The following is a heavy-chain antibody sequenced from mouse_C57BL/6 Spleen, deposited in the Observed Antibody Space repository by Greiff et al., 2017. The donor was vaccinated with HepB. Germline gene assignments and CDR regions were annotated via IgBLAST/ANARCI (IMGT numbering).Heavy chain of an antibody. D-gene: IGHD4-1*01. CDR2: IHPNSGST. CDR3: ASWGSHGYFDV. Sequence: QVQLQQPGAELVKPGASVKLSCKASGYTFTSYWMHWVKQRPGQGLEWIGMIHPNSGSTNYNEKFKSKATLTVDKSSSTAYMQLSSLTSEDSAVYYCASWGSHGYFDVWGTGTTVTVSS. V-gene: IGHV1-64*01. J-gene: IGHJ1*03. CDR1: GYTFTSYW.